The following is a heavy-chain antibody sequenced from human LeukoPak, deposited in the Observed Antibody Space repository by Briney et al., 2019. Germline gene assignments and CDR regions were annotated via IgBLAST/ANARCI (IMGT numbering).Heavy chain of an antibody. CDR2: IYYSGSN. V-gene: IGHV4-59*01. J-gene: IGHJ2*01. CDR1: GGSISSYY. Sequence: SETLSLTCTVSGGSISSYYWSWLRQPPGKGREWIGYIYYSGSNNYNPSLKSRVTISVDTSKKQFSLKLSSVTAADTAVYYCAREEPVLRYFDWSRRNWYFDLWGRGTLVTVSS. CDR3: AREEPVLRYFDWSRRNWYFDL. D-gene: IGHD3-9*01.